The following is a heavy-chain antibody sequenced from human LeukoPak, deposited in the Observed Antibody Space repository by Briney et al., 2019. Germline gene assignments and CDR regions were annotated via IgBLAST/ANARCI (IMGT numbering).Heavy chain of an antibody. CDR1: GGSFSGYY. D-gene: IGHD2-2*01. Sequence: PSETLSLPCAVYGGSFSGYYWSWVRQPPGKGLEWVGEINHSGSTNFNPPLKSRVTISVDTSKNQFSLKLSSVTAADTAVYYCARGSCSSISCYSTYNWFDPWGQGTLVTVSS. J-gene: IGHJ5*02. CDR3: ARGSCSSISCYSTYNWFDP. CDR2: INHSGST. V-gene: IGHV4-34*01.